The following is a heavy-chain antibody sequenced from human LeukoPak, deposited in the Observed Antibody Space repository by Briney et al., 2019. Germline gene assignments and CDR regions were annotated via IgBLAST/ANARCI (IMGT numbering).Heavy chain of an antibody. D-gene: IGHD2-15*01. Sequence: SETLSLTCSVSGSSINSFYWSWIRQPPGKGLEWIGYIFYSGTTNYNPSLESRVTISLDTSKNQFSLKLSSVTAADTAVYYCARHRVVVALEWYFDLWGRGTLVTVSS. CDR3: ARHRVVVALEWYFDL. V-gene: IGHV4-59*08. J-gene: IGHJ2*01. CDR1: GSSINSFY. CDR2: IFYSGTT.